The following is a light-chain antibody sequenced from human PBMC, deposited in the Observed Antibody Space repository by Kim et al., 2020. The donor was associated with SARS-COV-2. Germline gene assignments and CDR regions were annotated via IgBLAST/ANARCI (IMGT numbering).Light chain of an antibody. CDR2: GKN. Sequence: VSLGQTVRITCQGDSLRSYYATWYQQKPGQAPGLVIYGKNTRPSGIPDRFSGSGSGNTASLTITGTQAGDEGDFYCNSRDSSDNVVFGGGTKLTVL. J-gene: IGLJ2*01. CDR3: NSRDSSDNVV. V-gene: IGLV3-19*01. CDR1: SLRSYY.